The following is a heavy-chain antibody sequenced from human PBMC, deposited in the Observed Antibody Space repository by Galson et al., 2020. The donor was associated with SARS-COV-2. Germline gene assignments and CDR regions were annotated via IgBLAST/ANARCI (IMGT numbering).Heavy chain of an antibody. D-gene: IGHD3-10*01. V-gene: IGHV6-1*01. J-gene: IGHJ6*02. Sequence: QTLSLTCAISGDSVSSNSAAWNWIRQSPSRGLEWLGRTYYRSKWYNDYAVSVKSRITINPDTSKNQFSLQLNSVTPEDTAVYYCARSRLLWFGEWADYYGMDVWGQGTTVTVSS. CDR1: GDSVSSNSAA. CDR2: TYYRSKWYN. CDR3: ARSRLLWFGEWADYYGMDV.